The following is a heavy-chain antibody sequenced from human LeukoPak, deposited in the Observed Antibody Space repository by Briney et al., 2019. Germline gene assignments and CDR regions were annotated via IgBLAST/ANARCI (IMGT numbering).Heavy chain of an antibody. J-gene: IGHJ4*02. V-gene: IGHV4-31*03. CDR2: IYYSGST. CDR1: GGSISSGGYY. Sequence: PLETLSLTCTVSGGSISSGGYYWSWLRQHPGTGLEWIGYIYYSGSTYYNPSLKSRVTISVDTSKNQFSLKLSSVTAADTAVYYCASGVLGDYVWGSYRYAFDYWGQGTLVTVSS. CDR3: ASGVLGDYVWGSYRYAFDY. D-gene: IGHD3-16*02.